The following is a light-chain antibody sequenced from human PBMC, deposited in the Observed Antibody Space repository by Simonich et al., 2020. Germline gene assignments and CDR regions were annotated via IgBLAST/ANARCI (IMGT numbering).Light chain of an antibody. Sequence: QSVLTQPPSVSGAPGQRVTISCTGRSSNIGAGYDVPWYQQLPGTAPKLLIYGNSNRPSGVPDRFSGSKSGNTASLTVSGLQAEDEADYYCSSYAGSNPLFGGGTKLTVL. CDR1: SSNIGAGYD. CDR2: GNS. J-gene: IGLJ2*01. V-gene: IGLV1-40*01. CDR3: SSYAGSNPL.